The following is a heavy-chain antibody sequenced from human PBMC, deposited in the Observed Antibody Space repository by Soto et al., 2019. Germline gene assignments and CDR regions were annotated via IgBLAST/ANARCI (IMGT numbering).Heavy chain of an antibody. CDR3: AKGGHQYDTNGYYWAFWFDY. D-gene: IGHD3-22*01. CDR2: IGDSGSIT. CDR1: GVPFSTYA. V-gene: IGHV3-23*01. J-gene: IGHJ4*02. Sequence: GGSLRLSCAASGVPFSTYAVSWVRQAPGKGLEWVSTIGDSGSITFYADSVKGRFTISRDNSKNTLSLQMNSLRAEDTAVYYCAKGGHQYDTNGYYWAFWFDYWGQGTPVTVSS.